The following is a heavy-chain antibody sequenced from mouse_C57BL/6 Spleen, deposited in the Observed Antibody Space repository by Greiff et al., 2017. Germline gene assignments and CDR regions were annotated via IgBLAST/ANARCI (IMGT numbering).Heavy chain of an antibody. Sequence: VQLQQSGAELVRPGASVKLSCKASGYTFTDYYINWVKQRPGQGLEWIARIYPGSGNTYSNEKFKGKATLTAEKSSSTAYMQLSSLTSEDSAVYFCARNYYSNLWYFDYWGQGTTLTVSS. CDR3: ARNYYSNLWYFDY. D-gene: IGHD2-5*01. CDR2: IYPGSGNT. CDR1: GYTFTDYY. J-gene: IGHJ2*01. V-gene: IGHV1-76*01.